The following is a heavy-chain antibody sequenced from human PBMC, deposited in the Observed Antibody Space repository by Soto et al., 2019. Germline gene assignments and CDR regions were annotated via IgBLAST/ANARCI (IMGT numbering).Heavy chain of an antibody. V-gene: IGHV1-69*13. CDR3: ARDLSGLNWFDP. J-gene: IGHJ5*02. Sequence: ASVKVCCKASGGTFSSYAISWVRQAPGQGLEWMGGIIPIFGTANYAQKFQGRVTITADESTSTAYMELSSLRSEDTAVYYCARDLSGLNWFDPWGQGTLVTVSS. CDR2: IIPIFGTA. D-gene: IGHD3-3*01. CDR1: GGTFSSYA.